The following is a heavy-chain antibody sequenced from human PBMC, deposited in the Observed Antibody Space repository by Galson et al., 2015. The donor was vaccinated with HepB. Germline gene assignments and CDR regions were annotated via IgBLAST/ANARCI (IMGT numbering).Heavy chain of an antibody. CDR2: INPNSGGT. V-gene: IGHV1-2*02. D-gene: IGHD3-16*01. CDR3: AREGDSWFDP. Sequence: SVKVSCKASGYTFLNHYMHWVRQAPGQGLEWMGWINPNSGGTNYAQKFQGRVTMTRDTSISTAYMELSRLRSDDTAMYYCAREGDSWFDPWGQGTLVTVSS. CDR1: GYTFLNHY. J-gene: IGHJ5*02.